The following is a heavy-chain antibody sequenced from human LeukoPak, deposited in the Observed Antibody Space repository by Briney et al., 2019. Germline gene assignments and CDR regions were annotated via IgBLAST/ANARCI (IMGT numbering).Heavy chain of an antibody. Sequence: ASVKVSCKTSGYSLNDYYLHWVRQAPGQGLEWMGWINPNSGRTDYAPKFQGRVTLTTDTSITTAYLELSSLISGDTALYYCAVDFSDVLTGYYHFWGQGTLVTVSS. CDR2: INPNSGRT. CDR3: AVDFSDVLTGYYHF. D-gene: IGHD3-9*01. V-gene: IGHV1-2*02. J-gene: IGHJ4*02. CDR1: GYSLNDYY.